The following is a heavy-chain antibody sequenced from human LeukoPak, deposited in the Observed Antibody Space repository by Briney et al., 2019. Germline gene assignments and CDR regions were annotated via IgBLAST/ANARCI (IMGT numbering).Heavy chain of an antibody. V-gene: IGHV7-4-1*02. Sequence: ASVKVSCKASGYTFTSYAMNWVRQAPGQGLEWMGSINTNTGNPTYAQGFTGRFVFSLDTSVSTAYLQISSLKAEDTAVYYCARVDMVRGVITGGVHWGQGTLVTVSS. CDR1: GYTFTSYA. CDR2: INTNTGNP. D-gene: IGHD3-10*01. J-gene: IGHJ4*02. CDR3: ARVDMVRGVITGGVH.